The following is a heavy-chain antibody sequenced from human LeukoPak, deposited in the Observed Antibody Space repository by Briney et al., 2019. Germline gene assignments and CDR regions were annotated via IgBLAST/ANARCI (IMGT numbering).Heavy chain of an antibody. Sequence: GGSLTLSCAASGFTFSSYAMHWLRQAPGKGLEWVAVISYDGSNKYYAVSVKGRFTISRDNSKNTLYLQMNSLRAEDTAVYYCARGLSSYGYFDYWGQGTLVTVSS. CDR3: ARGLSSYGYFDY. D-gene: IGHD5-18*01. J-gene: IGHJ4*02. V-gene: IGHV3-30-3*01. CDR2: ISYDGSNK. CDR1: GFTFSSYA.